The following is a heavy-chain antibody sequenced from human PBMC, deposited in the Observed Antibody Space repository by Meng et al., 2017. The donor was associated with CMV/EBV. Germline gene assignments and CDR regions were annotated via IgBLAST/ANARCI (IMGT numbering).Heavy chain of an antibody. V-gene: IGHV3-21*01. CDR2: ITTSSSYI. D-gene: IGHD3-22*01. J-gene: IGHJ1*01. CDR1: GFTFSSYA. CDR3: ASDSGAYYDSSGFYF. Sequence: GGSLRLSCVGSGFTFSSYAMNWVRQAPGKGLEWVASITTSSSYIYYADSVKGRFTISRDNARKSLFLQMNSLRADDTAVYYCASDSGAYYDSSGFYFGGQGTLVTVSS.